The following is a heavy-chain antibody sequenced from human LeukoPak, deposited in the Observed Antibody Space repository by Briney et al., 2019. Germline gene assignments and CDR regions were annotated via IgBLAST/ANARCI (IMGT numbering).Heavy chain of an antibody. D-gene: IGHD2-15*01. CDR3: AKGTVRSCSGPSCYPLDS. CDR2: VTDTGGNT. CDR1: GFTFSSYA. Sequence: GGSLRLSCAASGFTFSSYAMTWVRQAPVKGLEWLSVVTDTGGNTYHADSVKGRFTISRDNSKNTVYLEMNSLRVEDTGVYYCAKGTVRSCSGPSCYPLDSWGQGTLVTVSS. V-gene: IGHV3-23*01. J-gene: IGHJ4*02.